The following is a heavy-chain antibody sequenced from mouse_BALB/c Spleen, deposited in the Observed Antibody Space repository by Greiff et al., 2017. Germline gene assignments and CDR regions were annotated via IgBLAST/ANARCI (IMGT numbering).Heavy chain of an antibody. D-gene: IGHD1-2*01. V-gene: IGHV5-6*02. J-gene: IGHJ4*01. Sequence: EVMLVESGGDLVNPGGSLKLSCAASGFTFSSYGMSWVRQTPDKRLEWVATISSGGSYTYYPDSVKGRFTISRDNAKNTLYLQMSSLKSEDTAMYYCAREGATAKPYYYAMDYWGQGTSVTVSS. CDR2: ISSGGSYT. CDR1: GFTFSSYG. CDR3: AREGATAKPYYYAMDY.